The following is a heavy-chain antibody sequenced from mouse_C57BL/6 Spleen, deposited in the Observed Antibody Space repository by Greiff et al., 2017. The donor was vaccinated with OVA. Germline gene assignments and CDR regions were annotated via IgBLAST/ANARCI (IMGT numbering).Heavy chain of an antibody. CDR2: IWTGGGT. CDR3: ARKADYYVGAMDY. V-gene: IGHV2-9-1*01. J-gene: IGHJ4*01. D-gene: IGHD1-1*01. Sequence: VKLMESGPGLVAPSQSLSITCTVSGFSLTSYAISWVRQPPGKGLEWLGVIWTGGGTNYNSALKSRLSISKDNSKSQVFLKMSSLQTDDTARYYCARKADYYVGAMDYWGQGTSVTVSS. CDR1: GFSLTSYA.